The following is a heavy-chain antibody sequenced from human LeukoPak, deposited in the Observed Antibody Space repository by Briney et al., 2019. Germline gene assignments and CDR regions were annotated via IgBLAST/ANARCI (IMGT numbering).Heavy chain of an antibody. D-gene: IGHD6-19*01. CDR3: AKDMSSSGWYSSDY. J-gene: IGHJ4*02. Sequence: GGSLRLSCAASGFTFDDYAIHWVRQAPGKGLEWVSLISGDGGSTYYADSVKGRFTISRDNSKNSLYLQMNSLRTDDTALYYCAKDMSSSGWYSSDYWGQGTLVTVSS. V-gene: IGHV3-43*02. CDR1: GFTFDDYA. CDR2: ISGDGGST.